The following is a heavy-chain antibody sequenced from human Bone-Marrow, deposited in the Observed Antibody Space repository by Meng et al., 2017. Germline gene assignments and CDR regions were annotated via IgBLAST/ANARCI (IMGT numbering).Heavy chain of an antibody. D-gene: IGHD4-23*01. CDR2: LHPRTGNT. Sequence: GQLVRSGGSGKKPGASVRFPCKASGYIFTNYDLNWVRQAAGQGPEWMGWLHPRTGNTGYAQKFQGRVTMTRDTSRSTAYMELCSLTSDDTAIYYCARDYGGNSGRFDPRGQGTLVTVSS. J-gene: IGHJ5*02. CDR3: ARDYGGNSGRFDP. V-gene: IGHV1-8*01. CDR1: GYIFTNYD.